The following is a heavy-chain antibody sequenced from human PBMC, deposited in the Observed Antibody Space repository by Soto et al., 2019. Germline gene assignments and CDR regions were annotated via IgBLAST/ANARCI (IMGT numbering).Heavy chain of an antibody. J-gene: IGHJ3*02. V-gene: IGHV3-21*01. CDR1: GFTFSSYS. CDR2: ISSSSSYI. D-gene: IGHD3-3*01. CDR3: ASPYYDFWSGYYDAFDI. Sequence: GGSLRLSCAACGFTFSSYSMNWVRQAPGKGLEWVSSISSSSSYIYYADSVKGRFTISRDNAKNSLYLQMNSLRAEDTAVYYCASPYYDFWSGYYDAFDIWGQGTMVTVSS.